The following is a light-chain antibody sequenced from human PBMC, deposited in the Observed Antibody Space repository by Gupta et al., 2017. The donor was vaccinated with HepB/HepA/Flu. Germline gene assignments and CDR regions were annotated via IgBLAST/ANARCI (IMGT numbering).Light chain of an antibody. CDR1: SSDIGSYNR. Sequence: QSALTQPPSVSGSPGQSVTISCTGTSSDIGSYNRVYWYQQSPATAPILIFYEVDKRPSGVPDRFSASKSGTTASPTISGLQTEDDADYYCTSYTTSSTYVFGIGTKVTVL. CDR3: TSYTTSSTYV. CDR2: EVD. J-gene: IGLJ1*01. V-gene: IGLV2-18*02.